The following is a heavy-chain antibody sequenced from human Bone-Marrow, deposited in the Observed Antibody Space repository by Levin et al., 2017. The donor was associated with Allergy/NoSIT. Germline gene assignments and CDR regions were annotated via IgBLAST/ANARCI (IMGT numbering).Heavy chain of an antibody. J-gene: IGHJ4*02. CDR3: ATHGTVDDSDY. D-gene: IGHD3/OR15-3a*01. V-gene: IGHV4-61*01. Sequence: KPSETLSLTCTVSGVSVSSGNYNWNWIRQPPGKGLEWIGYIFHSGSSNFNPSLKSRVTITVDTSKNQFSLRLNSVTAADTAVYYCATHGTVDDSDYWGQGTLVTVSS. CDR2: IFHSGSS. CDR1: GVSVSSGNYN.